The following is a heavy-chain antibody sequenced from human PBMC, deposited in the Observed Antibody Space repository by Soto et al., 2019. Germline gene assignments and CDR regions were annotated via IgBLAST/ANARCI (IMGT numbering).Heavy chain of an antibody. J-gene: IGHJ4*02. D-gene: IGHD6-19*01. V-gene: IGHV1-8*01. CDR1: GYTFTSYD. CDR3: ARREVGWLVRPLDY. Sequence: QVQLVQSGAEVKKPGASVKVSCKASGYTFTSYDINWVRQATGQGLEWMGWMNPNSGNTGYAQTFQGRVTMTRNTSISTAYMELSSLRSEDTAVYYCARREVGWLVRPLDYWGQGTLVTVSS. CDR2: MNPNSGNT.